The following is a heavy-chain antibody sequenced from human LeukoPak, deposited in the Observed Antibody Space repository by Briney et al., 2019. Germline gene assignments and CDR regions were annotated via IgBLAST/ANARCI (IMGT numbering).Heavy chain of an antibody. J-gene: IGHJ3*02. D-gene: IGHD1-26*01. CDR2: TYYRSRWYD. CDR1: GDTVSSNSAA. V-gene: IGHV6-1*01. CDR3: ARGSYSTDDAFDI. Sequence: SQTLSLTCAISGDTVSSNSAAWNWIRQSPSRGLEWLGRTYYRSRWYDDYPLSVKSRITISPDTSKNQFSLQLNSVTPEDTAVYYCARGSYSTDDAFDIWGQGTMVTVSS.